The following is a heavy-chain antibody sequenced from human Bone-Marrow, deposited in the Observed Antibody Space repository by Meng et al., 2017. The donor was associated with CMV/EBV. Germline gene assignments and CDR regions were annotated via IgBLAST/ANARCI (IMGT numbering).Heavy chain of an antibody. V-gene: IGHV4-34*01. D-gene: IGHD6-13*01. J-gene: IGHJ4*02. CDR1: GGSFSGYY. Sequence: SETLSLTCAVYGGSFSGYYWSWIRQPPGKGLEWIGEINHSGSTNYNPSLKSRVTISVDTSKNQFSLKLSSVTAADTAVYYCARMIAAAFDYWGQGTLVTFSS. CDR2: INHSGST. CDR3: ARMIAAAFDY.